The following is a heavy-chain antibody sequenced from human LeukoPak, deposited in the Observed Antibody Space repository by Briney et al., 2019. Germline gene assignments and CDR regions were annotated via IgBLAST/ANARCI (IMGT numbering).Heavy chain of an antibody. D-gene: IGHD4-11*01. CDR2: IDSGGSNT. CDR3: AKDEVTRGYYYVDV. CDR1: GFTFSTYW. Sequence: GGSLRLSCVVSGFTFSTYWMHWVRQGPGKGLVWVSRIDSGGSNTLYADSVKGRFTISRDNSKNTLYLQMNSLRTEDTAVYYCAKDEVTRGYYYVDVWGKGTTVTVSS. V-gene: IGHV3-74*01. J-gene: IGHJ6*03.